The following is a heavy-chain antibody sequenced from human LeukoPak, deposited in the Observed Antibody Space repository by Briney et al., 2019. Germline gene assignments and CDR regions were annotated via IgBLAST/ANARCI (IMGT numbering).Heavy chain of an antibody. Sequence: GGSLRLSCAASGFTFSSYGMHWVRQAPGKGLEWVAFIRYDGSNKYYADSVKGRFTISRDNSKNTLYLQMNSLRAEDTAVYYCAKEQVLRYFDWLLFRDYYYYMDVWGKGITVTISS. CDR2: IRYDGSNK. D-gene: IGHD3-9*01. J-gene: IGHJ6*03. V-gene: IGHV3-30*02. CDR3: AKEQVLRYFDWLLFRDYYYYMDV. CDR1: GFTFSSYG.